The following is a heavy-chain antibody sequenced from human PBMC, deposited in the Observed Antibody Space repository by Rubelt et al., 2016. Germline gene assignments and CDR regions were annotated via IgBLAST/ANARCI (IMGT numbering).Heavy chain of an antibody. Sequence: QVQLKQWGAGVLKPSETLSLTCAVYGGSFSDYHWSWIRQPPGKGLEWIGEINHSGSTTYNPSLKSRVTMSVDTSKNQFSRGRRSLTAADTAVYFCTTSSLTGTSARGYFGPWGQGTLVTVSS. V-gene: IGHV4-34*01. CDR3: TTSSLTGTSARGYFGP. CDR1: GGSFSDYH. D-gene: IGHD1/OR15-1a*01. CDR2: INHSGST. J-gene: IGHJ5*02.